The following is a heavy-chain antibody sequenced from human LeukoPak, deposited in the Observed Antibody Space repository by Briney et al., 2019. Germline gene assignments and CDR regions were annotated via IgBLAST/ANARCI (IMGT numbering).Heavy chain of an antibody. V-gene: IGHV3-73*01. Sequence: GRSLRLSCEASGFTFSGSAMHWVRQASGKGLEWVGRIRTKANSYATTYAASVKGRFTMSRDDSKKTAFLQMNSLKTEDTAVYYCTRGQPRWFDPWGQGTLVTVSS. CDR3: TRGQPRWFDP. CDR2: IRTKANSYAT. J-gene: IGHJ5*02. CDR1: GFTFSGSA. D-gene: IGHD1-14*01.